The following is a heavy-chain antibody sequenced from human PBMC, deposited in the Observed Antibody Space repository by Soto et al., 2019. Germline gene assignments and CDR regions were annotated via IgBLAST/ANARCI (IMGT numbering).Heavy chain of an antibody. D-gene: IGHD3-16*02. CDR2: IYHSGST. Sequence: PAETLSLTCAVSGYSISRGYYWGFIRQPPGKGLEWIGSIYHSGSTYYNPSLKSRVTISVDTSKNQFSLKLSSVTAADTAVYYCARVLRDDYVWGSYRYTNVGAFDIWGQGTMVTVSS. J-gene: IGHJ3*02. CDR1: GYSISRGYY. V-gene: IGHV4-38-2*01. CDR3: ARVLRDDYVWGSYRYTNVGAFDI.